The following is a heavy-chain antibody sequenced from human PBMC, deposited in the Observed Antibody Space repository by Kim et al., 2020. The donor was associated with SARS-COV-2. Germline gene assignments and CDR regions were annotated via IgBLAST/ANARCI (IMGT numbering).Heavy chain of an antibody. V-gene: IGHV3-23*01. J-gene: IGHJ6*02. Sequence: GGSLRLSCAASGFTFSSYAMSWVRQAPGKGLEWVSAISGSGGSTYYADSVKGRFTISRDNSKNTLYLQMNSLRAEDTAVYYCAKRWELPYYYYGMDVWGQGTTVTVSS. D-gene: IGHD1-26*01. CDR1: GFTFSSYA. CDR3: AKRWELPYYYYGMDV. CDR2: ISGSGGST.